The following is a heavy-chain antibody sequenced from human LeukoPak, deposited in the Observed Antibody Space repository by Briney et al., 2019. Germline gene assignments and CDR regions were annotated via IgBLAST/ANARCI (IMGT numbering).Heavy chain of an antibody. Sequence: SQTLSLTCTVSGGSISSVDYYWSWIRQPPGKGLEWIGYIYYSGSTYYDPSLKSRVMISVDASKNQFSLKLSSVTAADTAVYYCARLGIDYDILTGYIPDAFDIWGQGTMVRVSS. J-gene: IGHJ3*02. CDR1: GGSISSVDYY. V-gene: IGHV4-30-4*01. CDR3: ARLGIDYDILTGYIPDAFDI. D-gene: IGHD3-9*01. CDR2: IYYSGST.